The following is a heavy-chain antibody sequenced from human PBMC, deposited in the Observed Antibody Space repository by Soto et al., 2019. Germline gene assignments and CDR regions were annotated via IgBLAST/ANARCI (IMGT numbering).Heavy chain of an antibody. CDR2: INPNSGGT. Sequence: ASVKVSCKASGYTFTGYYMHWVRQAPGQGLEWMGWINPNSGGTNYAQKFQGWVTMTRDTSISTAYMELSRLRSDDTAVYYCARAHHYYDRSGYSSSFDYWGQGTLVTVYS. CDR1: GYTFTGYY. D-gene: IGHD3-22*01. J-gene: IGHJ4*02. CDR3: ARAHHYYDRSGYSSSFDY. V-gene: IGHV1-2*04.